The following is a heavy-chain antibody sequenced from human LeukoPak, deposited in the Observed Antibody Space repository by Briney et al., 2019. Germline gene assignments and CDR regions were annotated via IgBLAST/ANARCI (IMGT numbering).Heavy chain of an antibody. V-gene: IGHV3-53*01. Sequence: GGSLRLSCVASGFDVNDNFMLWIRQTPGQGLEWISIIYASGGAYHSESVKGRFSAFRDTSKNTIFLQMNNLRAADTAMYYCVRRHDYWGQGTLVTVSS. CDR2: IYASGGA. CDR3: VRRHDY. CDR1: GFDVNDNF. J-gene: IGHJ4*02.